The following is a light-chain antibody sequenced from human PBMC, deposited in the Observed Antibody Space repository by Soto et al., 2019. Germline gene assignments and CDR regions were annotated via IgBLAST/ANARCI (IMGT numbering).Light chain of an antibody. V-gene: IGLV3-1*01. J-gene: IGLJ2*01. CDR2: DDN. Sequence: SYELTQPPSVSVSPGQTTTMTCSGDKLGAKYVCWYQQKPGQSPVLVIYDDNKRPSGIPERFSGSNSGNTATLTISGTQALDEADYFCQAWDNSMIFGGGTKLTVL. CDR3: QAWDNSMI. CDR1: KLGAKY.